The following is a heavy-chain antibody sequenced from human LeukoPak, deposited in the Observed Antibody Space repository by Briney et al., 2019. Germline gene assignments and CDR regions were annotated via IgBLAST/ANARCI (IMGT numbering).Heavy chain of an antibody. V-gene: IGHV1-8*01. CDR2: MNPNRGNT. D-gene: IGHD6-13*01. Sequence: ASVKVSCKASGYTFTSYDINWVRQATGQGLEWMGWMNPNRGNTGYAQKFQGRVTITRNTSISTAYMELSSLRSEDTAVYYCARGAAAGPSMKPYYYYYYMDVWGKGTTVTVSS. CDR3: ARGAAAGPSMKPYYYYYYMDV. J-gene: IGHJ6*03. CDR1: GYTFTSYD.